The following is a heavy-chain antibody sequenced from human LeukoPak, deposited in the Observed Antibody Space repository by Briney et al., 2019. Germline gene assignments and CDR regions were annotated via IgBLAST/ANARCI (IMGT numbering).Heavy chain of an antibody. J-gene: IGHJ4*02. D-gene: IGHD1-26*01. Sequence: ASVKVSCKASGYTFTSYAIHWVRQAPGQRLEWMGWVSAGNGNTKYSQNFQGRVTFISNTSATTAFMELSSLRSEDAAVYYCARDSGSGSNDYWGQGTLVTVSS. CDR3: ARDSGSGSNDY. V-gene: IGHV1-3*01. CDR2: VSAGNGNT. CDR1: GYTFTSYA.